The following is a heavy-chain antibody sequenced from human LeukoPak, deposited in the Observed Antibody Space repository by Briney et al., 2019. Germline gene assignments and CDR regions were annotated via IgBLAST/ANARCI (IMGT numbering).Heavy chain of an antibody. CDR2: ISYDGSNK. CDR1: GFTFSNYG. D-gene: IGHD6-19*01. Sequence: SGGSLRLSCAASGFTFSNYGMHWVRQAPGKGLEWVAVISYDGSNKYYTDSVKGRFTISGDNSKNTLYLQMNSLRGEDTAVYYCAREGPGSIEVADNYFDYWGQGTLVTVSS. J-gene: IGHJ4*02. V-gene: IGHV3-30*03. CDR3: AREGPGSIEVADNYFDY.